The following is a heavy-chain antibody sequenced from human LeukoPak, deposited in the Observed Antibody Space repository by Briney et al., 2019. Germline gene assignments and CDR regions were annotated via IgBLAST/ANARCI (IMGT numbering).Heavy chain of an antibody. V-gene: IGHV3-9*01. D-gene: IGHD6-19*01. J-gene: IGHJ4*02. CDR2: ISWNSGGI. CDR3: VKDASGWYMIDN. CDR1: GFNLDEYA. Sequence: HPGGSLRLSCAASGFNLDEYAMHWVRQAPGKGLEWVSGISWNSGGIGYADSVKGRFTISRDNAKNRLYLEMNSLRTEDTALYYCVKDASGWYMIDNWGQGTQVTVAS.